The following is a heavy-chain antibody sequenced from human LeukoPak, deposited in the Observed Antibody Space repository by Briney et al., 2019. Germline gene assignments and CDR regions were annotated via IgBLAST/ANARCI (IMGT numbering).Heavy chain of an antibody. D-gene: IGHD2-2*01. CDR1: GYTFTAYY. CDR3: AKGQIPRALYQLFDY. J-gene: IGHJ4*02. Sequence: ASVKVSCKASGYTFTAYYVHWVRQAPGQGLEWMGWITPNSGGTKYAQKFQGRVTMTRDTSISTAYMELSGLRSDDTAVYYCAKGQIPRALYQLFDYWGQGTLVTVSS. V-gene: IGHV1-2*02. CDR2: ITPNSGGT.